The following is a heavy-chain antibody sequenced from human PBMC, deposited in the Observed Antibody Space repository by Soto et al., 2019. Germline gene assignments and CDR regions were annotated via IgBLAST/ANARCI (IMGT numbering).Heavy chain of an antibody. Sequence: QVDLVQSGAEVTKPGASVTISCKASGSAITRYYIHWVRQAPGRGLEWMGIINPGGGSASYAQKFQDRVTIDKDKSTGTVYMDLRSLRTEDTAVYYCARDTSGWSLNGLDVWGQGNTVNVSS. D-gene: IGHD6-19*01. CDR2: INPGGGSA. CDR3: ARDTSGWSLNGLDV. CDR1: GSAITRYY. J-gene: IGHJ6*02. V-gene: IGHV1-46*01.